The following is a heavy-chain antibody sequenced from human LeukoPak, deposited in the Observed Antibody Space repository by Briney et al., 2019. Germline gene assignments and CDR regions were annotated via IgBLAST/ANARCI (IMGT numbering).Heavy chain of an antibody. D-gene: IGHD3-3*01. CDR3: AKWMVRRDFWSGAFDI. CDR2: ISGSGYKS. Sequence: PGGSLRLSCAASGFTFSSYAMTWVRQAPGKGLEWVSDISGSGYKSYYADSVKGRFTISRDNSKNTLFPQMNSLRGEDTAIYYCAKWMVRRDFWSGAFDIWGQGTMVTV. J-gene: IGHJ3*02. V-gene: IGHV3-23*01. CDR1: GFTFSSYA.